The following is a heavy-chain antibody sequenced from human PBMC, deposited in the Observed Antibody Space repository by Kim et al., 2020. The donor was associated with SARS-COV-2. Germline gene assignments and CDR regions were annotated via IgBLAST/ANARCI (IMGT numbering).Heavy chain of an antibody. CDR3: TRDARLTIVSPGAFDI. V-gene: IGHV3-74*01. D-gene: IGHD3-10*01. J-gene: IGHJ3*02. Sequence: DCVRDRFTISRDIAKNMLYLQMNSLTAEDTAVYYCTRDARLTIVSPGAFDIWGRGTMVTVSS.